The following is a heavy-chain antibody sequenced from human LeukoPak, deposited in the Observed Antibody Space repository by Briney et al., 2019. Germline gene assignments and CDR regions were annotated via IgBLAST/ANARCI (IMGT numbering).Heavy chain of an antibody. Sequence: SETLSLTCTVSGVSISSHYWSWLRQPPGKGLEWIGYIYYSGSTNYNPSLKSRVTISVDTSKNQFSLKLSSVTAADTAVYYCARYAAFYGLRNNWFDPWGQGTLVTVSS. J-gene: IGHJ5*02. CDR1: GVSISSHY. CDR2: IYYSGST. D-gene: IGHD2-2*01. CDR3: ARYAAFYGLRNNWFDP. V-gene: IGHV4-59*11.